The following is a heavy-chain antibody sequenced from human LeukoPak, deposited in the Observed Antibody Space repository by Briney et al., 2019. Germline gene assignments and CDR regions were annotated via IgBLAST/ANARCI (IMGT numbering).Heavy chain of an antibody. CDR1: GFTFSSYG. V-gene: IGHV3-23*01. CDR2: ISGSGGST. J-gene: IGHJ6*03. CDR3: ARAMVRGVISYYYYYYMDV. D-gene: IGHD3-10*01. Sequence: GGSLRLSCAASGFTFSSYGMSWVRQAPGKGLEWVSAISGSGGSTYYADSVKGRFTISRDNSKNTLYLQMNSLRAEDTAVYYCARAMVRGVISYYYYYYMDVWGKGTTVTVSS.